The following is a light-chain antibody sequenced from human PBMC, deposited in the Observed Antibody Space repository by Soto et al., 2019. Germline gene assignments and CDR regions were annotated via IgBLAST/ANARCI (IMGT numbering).Light chain of an antibody. CDR3: QQYGGSPQYT. CDR2: DAS. J-gene: IGKJ2*01. Sequence: EIVLTQSPGTLSLSPGERATLSCRASQSVSSSYLAWYQQKPGQAPRLLIYDASNRATGIPDRFSGSGSGTDFTLTISRLEPEDFAVYYCQQYGGSPQYTFGQGTKLEIK. V-gene: IGKV3-20*01. CDR1: QSVSSSY.